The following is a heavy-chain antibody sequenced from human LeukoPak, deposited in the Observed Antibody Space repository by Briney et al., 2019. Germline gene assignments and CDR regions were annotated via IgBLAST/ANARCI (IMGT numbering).Heavy chain of an antibody. CDR3: ARVTLSGLSGWYGSWYFDL. CDR2: VNWNGGST. Sequence: GGSLRLSCAASGFTYDDFAMSWVRQAPGKGLEWVSGVNWNGGSTGYADSVKGRFTISRDNAKNSLYLQMSSLRVEDTALYYCARVTLSGLSGWYGSWYFDLWGRGTLVTVSS. V-gene: IGHV3-20*04. CDR1: GFTYDDFA. D-gene: IGHD6-19*01. J-gene: IGHJ2*01.